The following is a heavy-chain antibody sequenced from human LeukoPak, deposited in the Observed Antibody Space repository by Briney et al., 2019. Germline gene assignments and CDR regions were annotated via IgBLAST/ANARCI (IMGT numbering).Heavy chain of an antibody. D-gene: IGHD3-10*01. J-gene: IGHJ4*02. V-gene: IGHV5-51*01. Sequence: GESLRISCKGSGYSFTSYWIGWVRQMPVKGLEWMGIIYPGDSDTRYSPSFQGQVTISADKSISTAYLQWSSLKASDTAIYYCARRESGNYFGRHFDYWGQGTLVTVSS. CDR3: ARRESGNYFGRHFDY. CDR1: GYSFTSYW. CDR2: IYPGDSDT.